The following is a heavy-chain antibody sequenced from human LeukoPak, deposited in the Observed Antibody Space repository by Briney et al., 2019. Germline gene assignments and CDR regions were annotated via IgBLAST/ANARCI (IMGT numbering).Heavy chain of an antibody. CDR1: GYTFTSYY. D-gene: IGHD5-18*01. CDR3: ARDLRYSYGFLGGDY. CDR2: INPSGGST. J-gene: IGHJ4*02. Sequence: ASVKVSCKASGYTFTSYYMHWVRQAPGQGLEWMGIINPSGGSTSYAQKFQGRITMTRDTSTSTVYMELSSLRSEDTAVYYCARDLRYSYGFLGGDYWGQGTLVTVSS. V-gene: IGHV1-46*01.